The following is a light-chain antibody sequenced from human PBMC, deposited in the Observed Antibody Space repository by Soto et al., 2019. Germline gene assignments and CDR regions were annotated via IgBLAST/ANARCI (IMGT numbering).Light chain of an antibody. V-gene: IGKV1-27*01. J-gene: IGKJ3*01. CDR3: QQYFT. CDR1: QSFTNQ. Sequence: IQMTQPPSSLSASVGDSVTITCRASQSFTNQLAWYQQKPGKAPKLLIYRVSSLQTGVPSLFSGSESGTDFTLTISSLQPDDVATYYCQQYFTFGPGTKVDIK. CDR2: RVS.